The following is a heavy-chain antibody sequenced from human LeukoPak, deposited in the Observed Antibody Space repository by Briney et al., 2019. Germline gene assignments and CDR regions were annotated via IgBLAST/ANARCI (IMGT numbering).Heavy chain of an antibody. V-gene: IGHV1-46*01. J-gene: IGHJ4*02. CDR2: INPSGGST. Sequence: ASVKVSCKASGYTFTSYYMHWVRQAPGQGLEWMGIINPSGGSTSYAQKFQGRVTMTRDMSTSTVYMELSSLRSEDTAVYYCARDRIQYSNGWDYFDYWGQGTLVTVSS. CDR1: GYTFTSYY. D-gene: IGHD6-19*01. CDR3: ARDRIQYSNGWDYFDY.